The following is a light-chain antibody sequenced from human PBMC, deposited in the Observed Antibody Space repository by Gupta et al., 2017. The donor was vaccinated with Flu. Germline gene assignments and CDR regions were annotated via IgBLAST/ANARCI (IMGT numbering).Light chain of an antibody. J-gene: IGLJ3*02. V-gene: IGLV3-21*02. CDR1: NIGRKT. CDR2: DDD. Sequence: SYXXTQPPSVSLXPGQTASIIXGGNNIGRKTVHWYQQKAGQAPMLVVYDDDDRPSGVPERFSGSNSGDTATLSITRVEAGDEAAYYCQVWDSSSDHWVFGGGTKLTVL. CDR3: QVWDSSSDHWV.